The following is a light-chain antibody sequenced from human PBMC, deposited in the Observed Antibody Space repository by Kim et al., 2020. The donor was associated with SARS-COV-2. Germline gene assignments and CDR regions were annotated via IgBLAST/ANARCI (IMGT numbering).Light chain of an antibody. V-gene: IGKV1-39*01. Sequence: DIQMTQSPSSLSASVGDRVTLTCRASQNINTYLNWYQQKPGKAPKVLIYAASSLQDGVPPRFSGSGSGTDFTLTISSLQPEDFATYFWQQSYNAPMFGQGTKVDIK. J-gene: IGKJ1*01. CDR2: AAS. CDR3: QQSYNAPM. CDR1: QNINTY.